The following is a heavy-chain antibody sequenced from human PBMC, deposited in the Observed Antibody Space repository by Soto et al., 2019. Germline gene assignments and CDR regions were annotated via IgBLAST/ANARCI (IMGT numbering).Heavy chain of an antibody. J-gene: IGHJ6*02. CDR1: GFTFSSYG. CDR3: AKGRGGYDYSYYYGMDV. CDR2: ISYDGSNK. D-gene: IGHD5-12*01. Sequence: PGGSLRLSCAASGFTFSSYGMHWVRQAPGKGLEWVAVISYDGSNKYYADSVKGRFTISRDNSKNTLYLQMNSLRAEDTAVYYCAKGRGGYDYSYYYGMDVWGQGTTVTAP. V-gene: IGHV3-30*18.